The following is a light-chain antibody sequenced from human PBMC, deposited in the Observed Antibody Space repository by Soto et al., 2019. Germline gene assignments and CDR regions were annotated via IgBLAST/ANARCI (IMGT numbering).Light chain of an antibody. CDR3: SSYTGSNNLG. CDR2: EVT. Sequence: QSVLTQPPSASGSPGQSVTISCTGSNSDIGGYDFVSWYQPHPGKAPKLMIYEVTKRPSGVPDRFSGSKSGNTASLTVSGLQAEDEADYYCSSYTGSNNLGFGGGTKLTVL. CDR1: NSDIGGYDF. J-gene: IGLJ2*01. V-gene: IGLV2-8*01.